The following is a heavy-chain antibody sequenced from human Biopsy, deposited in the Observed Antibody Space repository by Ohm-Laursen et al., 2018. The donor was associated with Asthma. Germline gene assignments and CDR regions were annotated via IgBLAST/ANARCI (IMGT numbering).Heavy chain of an antibody. D-gene: IGHD3-3*02. V-gene: IGHV3-7*01. CDR1: GFTFGDYW. Sequence: SLRLSCTAFGFTFGDYWMSWVRQVPGKGLEWVANIKHDGSEKNHVDSLKGRFTISRDNAKNSLYLQMNSLRAEDTAVYYCARTFHFWSPYRAEHYQLWGQGTLVTVPS. CDR2: IKHDGSEK. J-gene: IGHJ1*01. CDR3: ARTFHFWSPYRAEHYQL.